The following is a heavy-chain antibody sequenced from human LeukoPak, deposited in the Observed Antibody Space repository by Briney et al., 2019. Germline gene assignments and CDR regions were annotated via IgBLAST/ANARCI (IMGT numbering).Heavy chain of an antibody. CDR2: INPSGGST. J-gene: IGHJ6*03. CDR1: GYTFTSYY. V-gene: IGHV1-46*01. D-gene: IGHD3-10*01. CDR3: AREDGSGSYGYYYMDV. Sequence: ASVKVSCKASGYTFTSYYMHWVRQAPGQGLEWMGIINPSGGSTSYAQKFQGRVTMTRDTSTSTVYMELSSLRSEDTAVYYCAREDGSGSYGYYYMDVWGKGTTVTVSS.